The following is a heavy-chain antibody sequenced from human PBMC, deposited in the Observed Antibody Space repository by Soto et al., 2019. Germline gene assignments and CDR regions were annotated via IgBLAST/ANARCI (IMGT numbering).Heavy chain of an antibody. J-gene: IGHJ4*02. CDR2: IKEDGSEK. D-gene: IGHD3-10*01. V-gene: IGHV3-7*01. CDR1: GFTFSSYW. CDR3: ARERYYYGSGDY. Sequence: EVQVVESGGGLGQPGGSLRLSCAASGFTFSSYWMSWVRQAPGKGLEWVANIKEDGSEKNYVDSVKGQFTISRDNAKNSLYLQMNSLRAEDTAVYYCARERYYYGSGDYWGQGTLVTVSS.